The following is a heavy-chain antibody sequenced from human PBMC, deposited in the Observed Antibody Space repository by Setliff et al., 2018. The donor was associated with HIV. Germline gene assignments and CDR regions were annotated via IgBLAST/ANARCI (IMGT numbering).Heavy chain of an antibody. V-gene: IGHV4-61*09. D-gene: IGHD3-3*01. CDR1: GDSITSGTYY. CDR3: VRHSGGSFYNFWSGDYYYYGMDV. J-gene: IGHJ6*02. CDR2: ISTSGTT. Sequence: SETLSLTCTVSGDSITSGTYYWSWIRQPAGMRLEWIGHISTSGTTNYNPSLKSRVTISADTSKSQFSLKLTSVTAADTAVYFCVRHSGGSFYNFWSGDYYYYGMDVWGQGTTVTVSS.